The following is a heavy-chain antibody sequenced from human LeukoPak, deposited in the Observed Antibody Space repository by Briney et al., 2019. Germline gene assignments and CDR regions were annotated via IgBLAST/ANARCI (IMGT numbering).Heavy chain of an antibody. CDR2: ISSRGSTI. D-gene: IGHD3-10*02. Sequence: GGSLRLSCGASVFTFSSYEMNWVRQARGKGLEWVSYISSRGSTIYYADSVKGRFTISRDNAKNSLYLQMNSLRAEDTAVYYCAELGITMIGGVWGKGTTVTISS. CDR1: VFTFSSYE. CDR3: AELGITMIGGV. J-gene: IGHJ6*04. V-gene: IGHV3-48*03.